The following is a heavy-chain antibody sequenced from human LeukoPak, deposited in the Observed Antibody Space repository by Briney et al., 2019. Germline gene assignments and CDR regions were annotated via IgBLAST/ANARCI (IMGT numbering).Heavy chain of an antibody. CDR3: ATASPTVQWLFDY. J-gene: IGHJ4*02. CDR1: GFTFSSYA. CDR2: ISGSGGST. V-gene: IGHV3-23*01. D-gene: IGHD3-22*01. Sequence: GGSLRLSCAASGFTFSSYAMSWVRQAPGKGLEWVSAISGSGGSTYYADSVKGRFTISRDNSKNTLYLQMNSLGAEDTAVYFCATASPTVQWLFDYWGQGTLVTVSS.